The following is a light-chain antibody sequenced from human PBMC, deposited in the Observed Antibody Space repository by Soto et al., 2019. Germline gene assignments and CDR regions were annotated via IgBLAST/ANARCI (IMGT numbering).Light chain of an antibody. J-gene: IGKJ5*01. CDR2: AAS. CDR1: QGISSY. V-gene: IGKV1-8*01. Sequence: AIRMTQSPSSFSASTGDRVTITCRASQGISSYLAWYQKKPGKAPKLLIYAASSLQSGVPSRFSGSGSGTDFTLTISSLQPEDCAIYFCQQANSFPITFGQGTRLEIK. CDR3: QQANSFPIT.